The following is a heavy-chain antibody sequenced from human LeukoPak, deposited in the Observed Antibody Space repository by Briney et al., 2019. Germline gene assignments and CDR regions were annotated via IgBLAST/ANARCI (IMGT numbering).Heavy chain of an antibody. Sequence: SETLSLTCTVSGGSISSYYWSWIRQPAGKVLEWIGRIYTSGSTNYNPSLKSRVTMSVDTSKNQFSLKLSSVTAADTAVYYCASGYDEPAWVDYWGQGTLVTVSS. CDR1: GGSISSYY. CDR3: ASGYDEPAWVDY. J-gene: IGHJ4*02. V-gene: IGHV4-4*07. CDR2: IYTSGST. D-gene: IGHD5-12*01.